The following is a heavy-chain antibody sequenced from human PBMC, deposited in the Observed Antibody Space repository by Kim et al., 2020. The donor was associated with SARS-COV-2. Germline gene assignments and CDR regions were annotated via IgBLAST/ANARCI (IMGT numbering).Heavy chain of an antibody. Sequence: GGSLRLSCAASGFTFSSAWMTWFRQAPGKGLEWVANINRDGTKENYVDSAKGRFTISRDNAKSSLFLQMYSLRAEDTAVVYCARDIDEGGYECNDYWVQG. CDR3: ARDIDEGGYECNDY. D-gene: IGHD5-12*01. CDR1: GFTFSSAW. V-gene: IGHV3-7*01. J-gene: IGHJ4*02. CDR2: INRDGTKE.